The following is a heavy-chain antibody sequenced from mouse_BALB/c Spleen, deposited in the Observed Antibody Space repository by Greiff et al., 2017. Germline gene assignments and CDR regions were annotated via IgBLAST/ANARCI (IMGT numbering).Heavy chain of an antibody. CDR3: ARDSPIYDGYYVSYFDY. V-gene: IGHV2-6-7*01. CDR2: IWGDGST. CDR1: GFSLTGYG. D-gene: IGHD2-3*01. Sequence: VQVVESGPGLVAPSQSLSITCTVSGFSLTGYGVNWVRQPPGKGLEWLGMIWGDGSTDYNSALKSRLSISKDNSKSQVFLKMNSLQTDDTARYYCARDSPIYDGYYVSYFDYWGQGTTLTVSS. J-gene: IGHJ2*01.